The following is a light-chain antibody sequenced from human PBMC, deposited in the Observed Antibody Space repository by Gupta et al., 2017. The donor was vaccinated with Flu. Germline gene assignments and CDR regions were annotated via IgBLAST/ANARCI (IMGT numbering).Light chain of an antibody. V-gene: IGKV2-24*01. CDR2: KIS. Sequence: ISCRSSQSLVYTDGDTYLSWLHQRPGQPPRLLIYKISKRFSGVPDRFSGSGAGTDFTLKISRVEAEDVGVYYCLQLTHVPHTFGQGTKLEIK. CDR3: LQLTHVPHT. CDR1: QSLVYTDGDTY. J-gene: IGKJ2*01.